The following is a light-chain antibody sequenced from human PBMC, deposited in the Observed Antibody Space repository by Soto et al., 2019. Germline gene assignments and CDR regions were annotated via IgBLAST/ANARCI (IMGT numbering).Light chain of an antibody. V-gene: IGKV3-15*01. CDR3: QQYDNWPSLT. J-gene: IGKJ4*01. CDR2: GAS. CDR1: HNVSSN. Sequence: EIVMTQSLATLSVSPGDRATLYCRAGHNVSSNLAWYQQKFCQAPTLLIYGASTRATGIPARFSGSGSGTEFSLTMSSLQSEDFAVYYCQQYDNWPSLTFGGGTKVDIK.